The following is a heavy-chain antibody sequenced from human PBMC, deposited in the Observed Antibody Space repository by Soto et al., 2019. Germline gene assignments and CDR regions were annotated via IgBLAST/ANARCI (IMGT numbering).Heavy chain of an antibody. V-gene: IGHV1-69*01. CDR2: IIPIFGTA. D-gene: IGHD2-15*01. Sequence: QVQLVQSGAEVKKPGSSVKVSCKASGGTFSSYAISWVRQAPGQGLEWMGGIIPIFGTANYAQKFQGRVTITADESTSTAYMELSSLRSEDTAVYYCARTQRVTPVVVAATVNYYYGMDVWGQGTTVTVSS. CDR3: ARTQRVTPVVVAATVNYYYGMDV. CDR1: GGTFSSYA. J-gene: IGHJ6*02.